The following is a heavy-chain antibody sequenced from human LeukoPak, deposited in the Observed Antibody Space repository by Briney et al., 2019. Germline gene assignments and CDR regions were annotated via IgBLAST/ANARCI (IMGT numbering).Heavy chain of an antibody. Sequence: PSETLSLTRTVSGGSISSSSNFYWDWIRQPPGKGLEWIGNIYYSGSTFYNPSLKSRVTISVDTSENQFSLKLSSVTAADTAVYYCARRTAASAIDYWGQGTLVTVSS. CDR3: ARRTAASAIDY. CDR2: IYYSGST. V-gene: IGHV4-39*01. J-gene: IGHJ4*02. D-gene: IGHD2-15*01. CDR1: GGSISSSSNFY.